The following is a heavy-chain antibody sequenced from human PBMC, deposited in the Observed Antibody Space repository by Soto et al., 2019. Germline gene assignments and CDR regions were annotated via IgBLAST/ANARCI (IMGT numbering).Heavy chain of an antibody. Sequence: PSETLSLTCAVYGGSFSGYYWSWIRQPPGKGLEWIGETNHSGSTNYNPSLKSRVTISVDTSKNQFSLKLSSVTAADTAVYYCARGYYYGSGSYGAPYYCYGMDVWGQGTTVTVSS. CDR2: TNHSGST. J-gene: IGHJ6*02. V-gene: IGHV4-34*01. CDR1: GGSFSGYY. D-gene: IGHD3-10*01. CDR3: ARGYYYGSGSYGAPYYCYGMDV.